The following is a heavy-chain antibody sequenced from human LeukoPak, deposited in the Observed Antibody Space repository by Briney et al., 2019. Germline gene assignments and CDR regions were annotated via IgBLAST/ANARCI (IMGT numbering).Heavy chain of an antibody. V-gene: IGHV4-34*01. CDR1: GGSFSGYY. D-gene: IGHD6-13*01. Sequence: PSETLSLTCAVYGGSFSGYYWSWIRQPPGKGLEWIGEINHSGSTNYNPSLKSRVTISVDTSKNQFSLKLSSVTAADTAVYYCARGTTAAGLRDHFDYWGQGTLVTVSS. CDR3: ARGTTAAGLRDHFDY. CDR2: INHSGST. J-gene: IGHJ4*02.